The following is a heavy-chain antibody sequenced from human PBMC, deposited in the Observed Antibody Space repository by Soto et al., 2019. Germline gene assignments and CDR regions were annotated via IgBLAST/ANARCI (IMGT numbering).Heavy chain of an antibody. V-gene: IGHV6-1*01. CDR2: TYYRSKWYN. J-gene: IGHJ3*02. CDR1: WDSVSSNSAA. Sequence: SQTLSLTCAISWDSVSSNSAAWKWIRQSPSRGLEWLGRTYYRSKWYNDYAVSVKSRITINPDTSKNQFSLQLNSVTPEDTAVYYCAIHHITGTTSSPDALDIWGQGTIVTASS. CDR3: AIHHITGTTSSPDALDI. D-gene: IGHD1-7*01.